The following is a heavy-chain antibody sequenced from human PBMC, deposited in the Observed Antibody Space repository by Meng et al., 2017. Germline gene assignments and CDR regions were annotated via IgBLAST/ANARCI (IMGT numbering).Heavy chain of an antibody. J-gene: IGHJ5*02. CDR2: IKQDGSEK. CDR1: GFTFSSYW. V-gene: IGHV3-7*03. CDR3: ARDGLYGDYDSHWFDP. D-gene: IGHD4-17*01. Sequence: GESLKISCAASGFTFSSYWMSWVRQAPGKGLEWVANIKQDGSEKYYVDSVKGRFTISRDNSKNTLYLQMNSLRAEDTAVYYCARDGLYGDYDSHWFDPWGQGTLVTVSS.